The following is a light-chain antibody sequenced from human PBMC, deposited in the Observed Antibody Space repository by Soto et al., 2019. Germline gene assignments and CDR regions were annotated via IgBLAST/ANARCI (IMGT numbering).Light chain of an antibody. CDR1: QGVSSN. Sequence: EIVMTQSPSTLSVSPGERATLSCGASQGVSSNLAWYQQIPGQTPRLLIYGASTRATGIPVRFSGSGSGTEFTLTISSLQSEDFAVYYCHQYDDGPYTFGQGTKVDIK. V-gene: IGKV3-15*01. CDR3: HQYDDGPYT. J-gene: IGKJ2*01. CDR2: GAS.